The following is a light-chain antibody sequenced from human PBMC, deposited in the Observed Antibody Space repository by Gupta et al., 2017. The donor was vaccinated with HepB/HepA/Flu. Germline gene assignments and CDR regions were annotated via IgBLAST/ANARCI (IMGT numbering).Light chain of an antibody. V-gene: IGKV2-30*02. Sequence: DVVLTQSPLSLPVSLGQPASISCRASQSLVHGDGNTYLNWFQQRPGQSPRRLIYKVSDRDSGVPDRISGSGSGTDFTLRISRVEAEDVGVYYCMQATQWPYTFGQGTKLEIK. CDR2: KVS. J-gene: IGKJ2*01. CDR1: QSLVHGDGNTY. CDR3: MQATQWPYT.